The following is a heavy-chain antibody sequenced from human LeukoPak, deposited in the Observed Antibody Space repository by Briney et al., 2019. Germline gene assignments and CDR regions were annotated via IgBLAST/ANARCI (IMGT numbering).Heavy chain of an antibody. V-gene: IGHV7-4-1*02. Sequence: ASVKVSCKASGYTFTSYAMNWVRQAPGQGLEWMGWINTNTGNPTYAQGFTGRFVFSLDTSVSTAYLQISSLKAEDTAVYYCARDDFIDFWSGYSSHVFDIWGQGTMVTVSS. J-gene: IGHJ3*02. D-gene: IGHD3-3*01. CDR1: GYTFTSYA. CDR3: ARDDFIDFWSGYSSHVFDI. CDR2: INTNTGNP.